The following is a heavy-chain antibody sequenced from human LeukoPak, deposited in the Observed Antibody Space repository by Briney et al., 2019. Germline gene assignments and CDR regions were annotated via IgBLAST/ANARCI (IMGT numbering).Heavy chain of an antibody. J-gene: IGHJ4*02. CDR3: ARERSWIAY. Sequence: PSETLSLTCAVYGGSFSGYYWSWIRQPPGKGLEWIGEINHSGSTNYNPSLKSRVTISVDTSKNQFSLKLSSVTAADTAVYYCARERSWIAYWGQGTLVTVSS. CDR2: INHSGST. D-gene: IGHD2-15*01. V-gene: IGHV4-34*01. CDR1: GGSFSGYY.